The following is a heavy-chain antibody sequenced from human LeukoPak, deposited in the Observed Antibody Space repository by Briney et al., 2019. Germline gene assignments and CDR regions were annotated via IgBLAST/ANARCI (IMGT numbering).Heavy chain of an antibody. V-gene: IGHV4-61*02. CDR1: GGSISSGSYY. CDR2: IYTSGST. Sequence: SETLSLTCTVSGGSISSGSYYWSWIRQPAGKGLEWIGRIYTSGSTNYNPSLKSRVTISVDTSKNQFSLKLSSVTAADTAVYCCARDRASGSYFLSDAFDIWGQGTMVTVSS. CDR3: ARDRASGSYFLSDAFDI. D-gene: IGHD1-26*01. J-gene: IGHJ3*02.